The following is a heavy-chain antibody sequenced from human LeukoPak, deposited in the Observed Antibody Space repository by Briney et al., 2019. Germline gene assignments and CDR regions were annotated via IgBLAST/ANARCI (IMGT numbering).Heavy chain of an antibody. Sequence: ASVKVSCNASGYTFTSYGISWVRQAPGQGLEWMGWISAYNGNTNYAQKLQGRVTMTTDTSTSTAYMELRSLRSDDTAVYYCARIRRYSSSWYNWFDPWGQGTLVTVSS. J-gene: IGHJ5*02. D-gene: IGHD6-13*01. CDR3: ARIRRYSSSWYNWFDP. V-gene: IGHV1-18*01. CDR1: GYTFTSYG. CDR2: ISAYNGNT.